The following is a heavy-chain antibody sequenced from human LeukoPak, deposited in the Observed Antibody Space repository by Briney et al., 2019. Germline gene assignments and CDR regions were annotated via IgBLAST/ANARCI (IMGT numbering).Heavy chain of an antibody. V-gene: IGHV1-2*06. J-gene: IGHJ4*02. Sequence: ASVKVSCKASGYTFTGYYMHWVRQAPGQGLEWMGRINPNSGGTNYAQKFQGRVTMTRETSISTAYMELSRLRSDDTAVYYCARANYYGSGSYYRGIDYWGQGTLVTVSS. CDR2: INPNSGGT. D-gene: IGHD3-10*01. CDR1: GYTFTGYY. CDR3: ARANYYGSGSYYRGIDY.